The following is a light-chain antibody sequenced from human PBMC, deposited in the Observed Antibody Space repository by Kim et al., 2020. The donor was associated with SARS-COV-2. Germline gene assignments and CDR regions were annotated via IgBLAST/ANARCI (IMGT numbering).Light chain of an antibody. CDR2: GNS. CDR3: QSFDSSLSTYV. Sequence: VLTQPPSVSAAPGETVTISCTGSSSNIGAVYDVHWYQHLPGIAPKLLIFGNSNRPSGVPDRFSGSKSGTSASLAITGLQAEDEADYYCQSFDSSLSTYVFGSGTKVTVL. V-gene: IGLV1-40*01. J-gene: IGLJ1*01. CDR1: SSNIGAVYD.